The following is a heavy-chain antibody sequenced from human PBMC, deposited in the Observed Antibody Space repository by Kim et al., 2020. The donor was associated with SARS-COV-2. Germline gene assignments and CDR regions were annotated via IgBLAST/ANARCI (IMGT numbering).Heavy chain of an antibody. V-gene: IGHV3-21*01. J-gene: IGHJ4*02. CDR1: GFTFSSYN. CDR2: ISSSTSYI. Sequence: GGSLRLSCEASGFTFSSYNMNWVRQAPGKGLEWVSSISSSTSYIYYADSVKGRFTISRDNAKNSLYLQMNSLRAEDTAVYYCARGVQQLDYYFDYWGQGTLVTVSS. D-gene: IGHD6-13*01. CDR3: ARGVQQLDYYFDY.